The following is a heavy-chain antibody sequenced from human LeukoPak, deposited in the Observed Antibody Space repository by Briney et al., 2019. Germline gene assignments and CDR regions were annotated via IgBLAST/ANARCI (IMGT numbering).Heavy chain of an antibody. D-gene: IGHD3-22*01. CDR2: INPNSGGT. CDR3: ARVTRRSPYDSPDY. Sequence: ASVKVSRKASGYTFTGYYMHWVRQAPGQGLEWMGRINPNSGGTNYAQKFQGRVTMTRDASISTAYMELSRLRSDDTAVYYCARVTRRSPYDSPDYWGQGTLVTVSS. CDR1: GYTFTGYY. V-gene: IGHV1-2*06. J-gene: IGHJ4*02.